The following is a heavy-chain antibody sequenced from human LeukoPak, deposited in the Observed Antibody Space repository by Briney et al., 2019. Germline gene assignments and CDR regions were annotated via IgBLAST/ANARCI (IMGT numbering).Heavy chain of an antibody. D-gene: IGHD5/OR15-5a*01. Sequence: SVKVSCKASGGTFSSYAISWVRQAPGQGLEWMGGIIPIFDTANYAQKFQGRVTITTDESTSTAYMELSSLRSEDTAVYYCAREGGTLYEGDYYYYYMDVWGKGTTVTVSS. CDR2: IIPIFDTA. J-gene: IGHJ6*03. CDR1: GGTFSSYA. CDR3: AREGGTLYEGDYYYYYMDV. V-gene: IGHV1-69*05.